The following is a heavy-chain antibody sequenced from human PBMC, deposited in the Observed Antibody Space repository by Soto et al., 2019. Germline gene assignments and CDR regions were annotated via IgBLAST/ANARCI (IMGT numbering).Heavy chain of an antibody. CDR3: ARVGQGYSGYNYYYGMDV. CDR1: GGTFSSYA. CDR2: IIPIFGTA. Sequence: ASVKVSCKASGGTFSSYAISWVRQAPGQGLEWMGGIIPIFGTANYAQKFQGRVTITADESTSTAYMELSSLRSEDTAVYYCARVGQGYSGYNYYYGMDVWGQGTTVTVSS. V-gene: IGHV1-69*13. D-gene: IGHD1-26*01. J-gene: IGHJ6*02.